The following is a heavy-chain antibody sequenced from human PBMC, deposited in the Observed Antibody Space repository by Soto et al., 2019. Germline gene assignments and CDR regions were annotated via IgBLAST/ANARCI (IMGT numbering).Heavy chain of an antibody. D-gene: IGHD3-10*01. Sequence: SETLSLTCTVSGGSISSYYWSWIRQPPGKGLEWIGYIYYSGSTNYNPSLKSRVTISVDTSKNQFSLKLSSVTAADTAVYYCARRGYYGSGSYAFDIWGQGTMVTVSS. CDR1: GGSISSYY. CDR2: IYYSGST. J-gene: IGHJ3*02. V-gene: IGHV4-59*08. CDR3: ARRGYYGSGSYAFDI.